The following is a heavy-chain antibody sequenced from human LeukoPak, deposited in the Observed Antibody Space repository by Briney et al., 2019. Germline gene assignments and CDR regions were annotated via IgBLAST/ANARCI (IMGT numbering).Heavy chain of an antibody. J-gene: IGHJ4*02. V-gene: IGHV3-23*01. CDR2: ISGGGVTT. CDR3: AKDSQDWNHHYFEY. Sequence: GGSLRLSCAASGITFRSYAMSWVRQAPGKGLEWVSTISGGGVTTYYAHSVKGRFTISRDNSKSTLYLQLNSLGAEDTAVYYCAKDSQDWNHHYFEYWGQGTLVTVSS. CDR1: GITFRSYA. D-gene: IGHD1-1*01.